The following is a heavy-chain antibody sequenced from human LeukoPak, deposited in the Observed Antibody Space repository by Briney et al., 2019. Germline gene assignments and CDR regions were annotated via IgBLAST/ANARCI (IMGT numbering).Heavy chain of an antibody. CDR1: GGSFSGYY. Sequence: PSETLSLTCAVYGGSFSGYYWSWIRQAPGKGLEWIGEINHSGSTNYNPSLKSRVTISVDTSKNQFSLKLSSVTAADTAVYYCARGVPSSYDFWSGYLNWFDPWGQGTLVTVSS. CDR2: INHSGST. J-gene: IGHJ5*02. D-gene: IGHD3-3*01. CDR3: ARGVPSSYDFWSGYLNWFDP. V-gene: IGHV4-34*01.